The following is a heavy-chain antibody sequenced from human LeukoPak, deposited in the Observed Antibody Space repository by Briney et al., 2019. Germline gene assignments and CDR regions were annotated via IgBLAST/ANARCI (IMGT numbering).Heavy chain of an antibody. CDR1: GYSFTNYW. V-gene: IGHV5-51*01. D-gene: IGHD6-19*01. CDR3: ARRRRGAVAAPENDAFDI. J-gene: IGHJ3*02. CDR2: IYPGDSDT. Sequence: GESLKISCQGSGYSFTNYWIGWVRQVPGKGLEWMGIIYPGDSDTRYSPSFQGQVTISADKSISTAYLQWSSLKASDTAMYYCARRRRGAVAAPENDAFDIWGQGTMVTVSS.